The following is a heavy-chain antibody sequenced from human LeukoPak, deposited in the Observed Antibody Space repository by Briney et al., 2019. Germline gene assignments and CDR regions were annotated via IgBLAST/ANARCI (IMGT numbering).Heavy chain of an antibody. J-gene: IGHJ6*02. V-gene: IGHV3-66*01. D-gene: IGHD2-2*01. Sequence: GGSLRLSCAASGFTVSSNYMSWVRQAPGKGLEWVSVIYSGGSTYYADSVKGRFTISRDNSKNTLYLQMNSLRAEDTAVYYCARDQERFYQLPSYYYYYGMDVWGQGTTATVSS. CDR1: GFTVSSNY. CDR2: IYSGGST. CDR3: ARDQERFYQLPSYYYYYGMDV.